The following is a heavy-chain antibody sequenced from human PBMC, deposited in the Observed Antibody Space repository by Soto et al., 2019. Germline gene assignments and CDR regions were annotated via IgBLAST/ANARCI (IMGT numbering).Heavy chain of an antibody. CDR3: ATAPSRFGEFNFDP. CDR1: GFAFKSYD. J-gene: IGHJ5*02. D-gene: IGHD3-10*02. V-gene: IGHV3-30*03. Sequence: GTCLGLSCAASGFAFKSYDMHWVRQAPGKGLEWVAVISYDGSNKYYADSVKGRFTIPRANSKNTLYLQMNSLRAEATAVYYCATAPSRFGEFNFDPWGQGTLVTVSS. CDR2: ISYDGSNK.